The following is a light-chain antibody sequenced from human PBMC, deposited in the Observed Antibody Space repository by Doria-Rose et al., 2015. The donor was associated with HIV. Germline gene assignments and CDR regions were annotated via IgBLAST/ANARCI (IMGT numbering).Light chain of an antibody. CDR1: SSNIGAGYD. CDR2: VNI. V-gene: IGLV1-40*01. Sequence: QTVVTQEPSVSEAPGQRVTISCTGSSSNIGAGYDVHWYQQLPGTAPKLLIYVNINRPSEVPDRISGSKSGTSASLAITGIQAEDDADYYCQSYDSSLSGYVFGTGTKVTVV. J-gene: IGLJ1*01. CDR3: QSYDSSLSGYV.